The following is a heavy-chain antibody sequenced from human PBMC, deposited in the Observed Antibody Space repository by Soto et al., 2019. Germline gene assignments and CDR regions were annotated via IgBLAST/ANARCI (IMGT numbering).Heavy chain of an antibody. V-gene: IGHV4-59*01. CDR1: GGSISTYY. Sequence: SETLSLTCTVSGGSISTYYWSWIRQAPGKGLEWIGYINYSGSTNYNPSLKSRVTISVDTSKNELSLNLNPVTTADTAVYFCAREGNLGRWIQPLDSWGQGTLVTVPS. CDR2: INYSGST. D-gene: IGHD2-2*03. J-gene: IGHJ4*02. CDR3: AREGNLGRWIQPLDS.